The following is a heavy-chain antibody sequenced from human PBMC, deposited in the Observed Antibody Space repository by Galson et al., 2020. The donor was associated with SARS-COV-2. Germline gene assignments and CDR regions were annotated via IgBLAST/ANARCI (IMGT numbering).Heavy chain of an antibody. CDR1: GFTFSSHT. CDR3: ARGYTSGWFTSFFDY. V-gene: IGHV3-30*04. J-gene: IGHJ4*02. CDR2: ISNDGSNA. Sequence: GESLKISCAPSGFTFSSHTMHWVRQAPGKGLEWVALISNDGSNAYYAHSLKARFTISRDNSRNTLYLQMNSLKSEDRAAYYCARGYTSGWFTSFFDYWGQGTLVTVSS. D-gene: IGHD6-19*01.